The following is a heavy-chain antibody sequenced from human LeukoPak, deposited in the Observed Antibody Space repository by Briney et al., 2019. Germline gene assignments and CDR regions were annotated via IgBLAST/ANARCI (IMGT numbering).Heavy chain of an antibody. D-gene: IGHD5-12*01. J-gene: IGHJ5*02. Sequence: SETLSLTCTVSGGSISSSSYYWGWIRQPPGKGLEWIGRIYYSGSTYYNPSLKSRVTISVDTSKNQFSLKLSSVTAADTAVYYCAGGSGIVATRGWFDPWGQGTLVTVSS. CDR1: GGSISSSSYY. V-gene: IGHV4-39*07. CDR2: IYYSGST. CDR3: AGGSGIVATRGWFDP.